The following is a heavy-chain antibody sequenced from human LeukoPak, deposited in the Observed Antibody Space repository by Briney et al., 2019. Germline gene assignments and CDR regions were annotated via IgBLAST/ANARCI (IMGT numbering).Heavy chain of an antibody. J-gene: IGHJ4*02. CDR1: GFTFSSYA. V-gene: IGHV3-23*01. CDR3: AKDNGGSYYGNFDY. D-gene: IGHD1-26*01. CDR2: ISGSGGST. Sequence: GGSLRLSCAASGFTFSSYAMSWVRQAPGKGLEWVSAISGSGGSTYYADSVKGRFTISRDNAKNSLYLQMNSLRAEDMALYYCAKDNGGSYYGNFDYWGQGTLVTVSS.